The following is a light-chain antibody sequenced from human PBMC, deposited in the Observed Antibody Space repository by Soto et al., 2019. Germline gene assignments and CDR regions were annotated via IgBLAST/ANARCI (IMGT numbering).Light chain of an antibody. V-gene: IGKV3-15*01. J-gene: IGKJ5*01. CDR3: QQDNNWPPIT. CDR1: QSVSSN. Sequence: EIVMTQSPATLSVSPGARATLSCRASQSVSSNLAWYQQKPGQAPRLLIYGASTRATGIPARFSGSGSGTEFTLTISSLQSEDFAVYYCQQDNNWPPITFGQGTRLEIK. CDR2: GAS.